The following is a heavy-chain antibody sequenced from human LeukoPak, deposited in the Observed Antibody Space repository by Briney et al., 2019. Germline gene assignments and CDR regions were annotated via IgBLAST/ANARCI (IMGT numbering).Heavy chain of an antibody. CDR1: GFTFSSYA. J-gene: IGHJ4*02. CDR2: ISGSGGST. V-gene: IGHV3-23*01. CDR3: ASRSSIVAATVLFDY. Sequence: PGGSLRLSCAASGFTFSSYAMSWVRQAPGKGLEWVSAISGSGGSTYYADSVKGRFTISRDNSGYTLHLQMNSLRAEDTAVYYCASRSSIVAATVLFDYWGQGTLVTVSS. D-gene: IGHD6-13*01.